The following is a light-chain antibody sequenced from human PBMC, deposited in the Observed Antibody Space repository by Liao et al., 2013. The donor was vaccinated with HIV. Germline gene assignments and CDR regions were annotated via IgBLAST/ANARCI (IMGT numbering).Light chain of an antibody. CDR3: QAWDSSTAV. Sequence: SYVLTQPPSVSVAPGKTARMTCGGNNIGNKLVHWYQQKPGQSPVLVIYQDTKRPSGIPERFSGSNSGNTATLTISGTQAMDEADYYCQAWDSSTAVFGTGTKVTVL. J-gene: IGLJ1*01. V-gene: IGLV3-1*01. CDR1: NIGNKL. CDR2: QDT.